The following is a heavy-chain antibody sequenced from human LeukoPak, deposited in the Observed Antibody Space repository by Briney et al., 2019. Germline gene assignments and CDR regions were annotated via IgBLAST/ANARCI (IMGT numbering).Heavy chain of an antibody. Sequence: SETLSLTCTVSGGSISSYYWSWIRQPPGKGLEWIGYIYYSGSTNYNSSLKSRVTISVDTSKNQFSLKLSSVTAADTAVYYCARRNPQYDYVWEMDYWGQGTLVTVSS. J-gene: IGHJ4*02. CDR1: GGSISSYY. D-gene: IGHD3-16*01. V-gene: IGHV4-59*01. CDR2: IYYSGST. CDR3: ARRNPQYDYVWEMDY.